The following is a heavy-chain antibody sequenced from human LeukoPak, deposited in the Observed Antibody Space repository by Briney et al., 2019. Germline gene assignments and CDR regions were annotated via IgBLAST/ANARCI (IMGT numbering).Heavy chain of an antibody. CDR2: IYPGDSDP. D-gene: IGHD2-8*01. CDR1: GYSLPSYW. V-gene: IGHV5-51*01. Sequence: GESLNIYCKGSGYSLPSYWIGWVRPMPGKGLEWMEIIYPGDSDPRYSASFQGQDTISADKSISTAYLQWSSLKASDTVMYYCASPARPTHCTNGVCRDYWGQGTLVTVSS. J-gene: IGHJ4*02. CDR3: ASPARPTHCTNGVCRDY.